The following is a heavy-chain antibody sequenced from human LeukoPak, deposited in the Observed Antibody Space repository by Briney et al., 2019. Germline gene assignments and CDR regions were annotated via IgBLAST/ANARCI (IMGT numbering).Heavy chain of an antibody. J-gene: IGHJ4*02. CDR3: ASADY. V-gene: IGHV3-48*04. CDR2: ISSSSSTI. Sequence: GGSLRLSCVASGFSFNNYAMNWVRQAPGKGLEWVSYISSSSSTIYYADSVKGRFTISRDNAKNSLYLQMNSLRAEDTAVYYCASADYWGQGTLVTVSS. CDR1: GFSFNNYA.